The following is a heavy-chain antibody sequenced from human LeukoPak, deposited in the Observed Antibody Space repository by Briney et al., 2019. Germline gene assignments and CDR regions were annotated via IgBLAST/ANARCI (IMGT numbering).Heavy chain of an antibody. CDR2: ISGSGGST. J-gene: IGHJ4*02. CDR1: GFTFSSYA. V-gene: IGHV3-23*01. CDR3: AKVWAGYYYDSSGYYLDY. D-gene: IGHD3-22*01. Sequence: GGSLRLSCAASGFTFSSYAMSWVRQAPGKGLEWVSAISGSGGSTYYADSVKGRFTISRDNSKNTLYLQMSSLRAEDTAVYYCAKVWAGYYYDSSGYYLDYWGQGTLVTVSS.